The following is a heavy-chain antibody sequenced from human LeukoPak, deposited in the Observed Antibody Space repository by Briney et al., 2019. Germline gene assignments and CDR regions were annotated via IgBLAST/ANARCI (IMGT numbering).Heavy chain of an antibody. CDR1: GFTVSSNY. CDR3: ASRYSSGWYGSDY. CDR2: IYSGGST. J-gene: IGHJ4*02. D-gene: IGHD6-19*01. V-gene: IGHV3-66*01. Sequence: GGSLRLSCAASGFTVSSNYMSWVRQAPGKGLEWVSVIYSGGSTYYADSVKGRFTISRDNSKNTLYLQMNSLRAVDTAVYYCASRYSSGWYGSDYWGQGTLVTVSS.